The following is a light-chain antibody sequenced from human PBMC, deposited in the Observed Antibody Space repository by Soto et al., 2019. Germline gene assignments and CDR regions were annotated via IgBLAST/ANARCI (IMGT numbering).Light chain of an antibody. CDR2: AAS. CDR3: QQYYSYPRT. J-gene: IGKJ1*01. V-gene: IGKV1-8*01. CDR1: QGISSY. Sequence: AIRMTQSPSSLSSSTVYRVTITCRASQGISSYLAWYQQKPGKAPKLLIYAASTLQSGVPSRFSGSGSGTDFTLTISCLQSEDFATYYCQQYYSYPRTFGQGTKVDI.